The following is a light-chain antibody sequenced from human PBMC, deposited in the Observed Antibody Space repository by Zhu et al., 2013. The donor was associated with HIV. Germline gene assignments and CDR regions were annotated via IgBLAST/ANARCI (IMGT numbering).Light chain of an antibody. J-gene: IGLJ3*02. CDR3: ISYTSSSTWV. V-gene: IGLV2-14*03. Sequence: QSALTQPASVSGSPGQPITISCTGTSNDIGRYDYVSWYQQYPGKAPELMIYDVNDRPSGVSNRFSGSKSGNTASLTISGLQAEDEADYYCISYTSSSTWVFGGGTKVTVL. CDR1: SNDIGRYDY. CDR2: DVN.